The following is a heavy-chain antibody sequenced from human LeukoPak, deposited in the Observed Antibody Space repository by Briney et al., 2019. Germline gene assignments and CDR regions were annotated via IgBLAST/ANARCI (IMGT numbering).Heavy chain of an antibody. V-gene: IGHV3-74*01. J-gene: IGHJ6*03. CDR1: GFTFSSYW. Sequence: GGSLRLSCAASGFTFSSYWMHWVRQAPGKGLVWVSRINSDGSSTSYADSVKGRFTISRDNAKNTLYLQMNSLRAEDTAVYYCARRTYGVYYYYYMDVWGKGTTVTISS. CDR3: ARRTYGVYYYYYMDV. D-gene: IGHD4-17*01. CDR2: INSDGSST.